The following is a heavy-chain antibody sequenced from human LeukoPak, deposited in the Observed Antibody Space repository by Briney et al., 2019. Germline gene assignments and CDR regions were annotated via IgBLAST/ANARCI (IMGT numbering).Heavy chain of an antibody. Sequence: GGSLRLSCGASGFTFSSYSMNWVRQAPGKGLEWVSSISSSSYIYYADSVKGQFTISRDNAKNSLYLQMNSLRAEDTAVYYCARVSPQGDAFDIWGQGTMVTVSS. CDR3: ARVSPQGDAFDI. CDR2: ISSSSYI. V-gene: IGHV3-21*01. J-gene: IGHJ3*02. CDR1: GFTFSSYS.